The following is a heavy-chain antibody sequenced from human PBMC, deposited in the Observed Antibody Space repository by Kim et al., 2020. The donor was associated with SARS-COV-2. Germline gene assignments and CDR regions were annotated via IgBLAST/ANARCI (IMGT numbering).Heavy chain of an antibody. V-gene: IGHV3-9*01. CDR1: GFTFDDYT. J-gene: IGHJ4*01. D-gene: IGHD2-8*01. Sequence: GGSLRLSCAASGFTFDDYTMHWVRQAPGKGLEWISGINWKRNTMADADSVKGRVIISRDNAKNSLYLQMNSLKPEDTAFYYCEKGLVYECREGVCFHHF. CDR3: EKGLVYECREGVCFHHF. CDR2: INWKRNTM.